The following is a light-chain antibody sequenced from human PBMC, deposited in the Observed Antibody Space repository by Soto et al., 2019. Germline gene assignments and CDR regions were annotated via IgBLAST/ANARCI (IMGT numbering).Light chain of an antibody. CDR3: ATWDSSLSAGV. V-gene: IGLV1-51*01. J-gene: IGLJ2*01. CDR1: SSNIGNHY. CDR2: DNN. Sequence: QSVLTQPPSVSAAPGQKVTISCSGSSSNIGNHYVSWYQQLPETAPKLLIYDNNNRPSGIPDRFSASKSGTSATLGITGLQTGDEADDYCATWDSSLSAGVFGGGTKLTVL.